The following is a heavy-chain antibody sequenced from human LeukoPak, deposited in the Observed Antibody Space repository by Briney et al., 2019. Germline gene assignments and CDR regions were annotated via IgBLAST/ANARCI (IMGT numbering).Heavy chain of an antibody. D-gene: IGHD3-10*01. V-gene: IGHV6-1*01. J-gene: IGHJ5*02. CDR1: GDSVSSNSAA. CDR2: TYYRSKWYN. CDR3: AREATMVRGVILSAHNWFDP. Sequence: SQTLSLTCAISGDSVSSNSAAWNWIRQSPSRGLEWLGRTYYRSKWYNDYAVSVKSRITINPDTSKNQFSLQLNSVTPEDTAVYYCAREATMVRGVILSAHNWFDPWGQGTLVTVSS.